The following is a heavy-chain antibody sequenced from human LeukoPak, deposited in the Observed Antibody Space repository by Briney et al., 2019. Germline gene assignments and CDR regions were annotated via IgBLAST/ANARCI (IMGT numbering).Heavy chain of an antibody. V-gene: IGHV4-38-2*01. CDR1: GYSISSGYY. CDR2: IYHSGST. D-gene: IGHD4-17*01. CDR3: ARQLYGDYVDY. Sequence: SETLSLTCAVSGYSISSGYYWGWIRQPPGKGLEWIGSIYHSGSTYYNPSLKRRVTISVDTSKNQFSLKLSSVTAADTAVYYCARQLYGDYVDYWGQGTLVTVSS. J-gene: IGHJ4*02.